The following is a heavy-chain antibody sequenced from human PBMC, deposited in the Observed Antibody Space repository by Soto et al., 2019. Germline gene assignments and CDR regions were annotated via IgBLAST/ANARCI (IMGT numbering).Heavy chain of an antibody. Sequence: SETLSLTCTVSGGSISSSSYYWGWIRQPPGKGLEWIGSIYYSGSTYYNPSLKSRVTISVDTSKNQFSLKLSSVTAADTAVYYCARHGDSGWLKDWFDPWGQGTLVTVSS. V-gene: IGHV4-39*01. CDR2: IYYSGST. D-gene: IGHD6-19*01. J-gene: IGHJ5*02. CDR3: ARHGDSGWLKDWFDP. CDR1: GGSISSSSYY.